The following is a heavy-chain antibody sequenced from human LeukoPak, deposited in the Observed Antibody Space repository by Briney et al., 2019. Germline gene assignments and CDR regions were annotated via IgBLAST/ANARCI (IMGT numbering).Heavy chain of an antibody. V-gene: IGHV4-59*08. J-gene: IGHJ4*02. CDR2: IYYSGSA. Sequence: PSETLSLTCTASGDSITSYYWSWIRQPPGKGLEWIGYIYYSGSANYNPSLKSRVTTSINTSKNQFSLKLTSVTAADTAVYYCARSQIWVYDYVRGSPQPTFDYWGQGTLVTVSS. CDR1: GDSITSYY. D-gene: IGHD3-16*01. CDR3: ARSQIWVYDYVRGSPQPTFDY.